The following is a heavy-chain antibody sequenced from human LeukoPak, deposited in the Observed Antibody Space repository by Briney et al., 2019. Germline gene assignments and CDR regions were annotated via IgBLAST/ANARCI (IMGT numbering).Heavy chain of an antibody. D-gene: IGHD6-6*01. Sequence: SETLSLTCAVYGGSFSGYYWSWIRQPPGKGLEWIGEINHSGSTNYNPSLKSRVTISVDTSKNQFSLKLSSVTAADTAVYYCARGVSSSSSDRYYYYYYMDVWGKGTTVTVSS. V-gene: IGHV4-34*01. J-gene: IGHJ6*03. CDR2: INHSGST. CDR3: ARGVSSSSSDRYYYYYYMDV. CDR1: GGSFSGYY.